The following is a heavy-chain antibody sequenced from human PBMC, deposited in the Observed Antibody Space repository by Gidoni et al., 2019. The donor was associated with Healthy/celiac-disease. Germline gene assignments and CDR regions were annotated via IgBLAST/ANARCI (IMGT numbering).Heavy chain of an antibody. Sequence: QVQLVQCGAEGKKHGASVKVSCKASEYTLTGNYVHWVRQAPGQGLEWMGWINPNSAGTDYAQKFQGRVTMTSDTSISTAYMELSRLRSDDTAVYYCTRGPTYYFHNSGYYYGWYFDLWGRGTLVTVSS. CDR2: INPNSAGT. J-gene: IGHJ2*01. D-gene: IGHD3-22*01. CDR1: EYTLTGNY. V-gene: IGHV1-2*02. CDR3: TRGPTYYFHNSGYYYGWYFDL.